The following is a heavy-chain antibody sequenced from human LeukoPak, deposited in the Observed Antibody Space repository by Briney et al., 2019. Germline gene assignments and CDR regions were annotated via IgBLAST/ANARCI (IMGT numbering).Heavy chain of an antibody. V-gene: IGHV1-2*02. CDR2: INPNSGDT. J-gene: IGHJ4*01. CDR1: GYTFTGYY. Sequence: ASVKVSCKASGYTFTGYYMHWVRQAPGQGLEWMGWINPNSGDTNYAQKFQGRVTMTRDTSISTAYMELSRLRSDDTAVYYCATEISSGWYRVGYFDYWGQGTLVTVSS. CDR3: ATEISSGWYRVGYFDY. D-gene: IGHD6-19*01.